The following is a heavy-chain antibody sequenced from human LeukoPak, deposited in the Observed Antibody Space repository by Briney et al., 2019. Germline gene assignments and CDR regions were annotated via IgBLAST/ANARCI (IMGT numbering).Heavy chain of an antibody. D-gene: IGHD3-22*01. CDR2: MNPNSGNT. Sequence: ASVKVSCKASGYTFTSYDINWVRQATGQGLEWMGWMNPNSGNTGYAQTFQGRVTMTRNTSISTAYMELSSLRSEDTAVYYGARVETAITMIVVDQYYFDYWGQGTLVTVSS. CDR3: ARVETAITMIVVDQYYFDY. J-gene: IGHJ4*02. V-gene: IGHV1-8*01. CDR1: GYTFTSYD.